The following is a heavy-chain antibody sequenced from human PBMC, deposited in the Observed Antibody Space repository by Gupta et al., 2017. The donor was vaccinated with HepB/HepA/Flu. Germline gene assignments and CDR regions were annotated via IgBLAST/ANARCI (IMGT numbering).Heavy chain of an antibody. Sequence: EVQLVESGGGLVQPGGSLRLSCAASGFTFSSYWMHWVRQAPGKGLVWVSRINSDGSSTSDADSVKGRFTISRDNAKNTLYLQMNSLRAEDTAVYYCARYTEGLHAVDYWGQGTLVTVSS. CDR3: ARYTEGLHAVDY. D-gene: IGHD4-11*01. CDR2: INSDGSST. CDR1: GFTFSSYW. V-gene: IGHV3-74*01. J-gene: IGHJ4*02.